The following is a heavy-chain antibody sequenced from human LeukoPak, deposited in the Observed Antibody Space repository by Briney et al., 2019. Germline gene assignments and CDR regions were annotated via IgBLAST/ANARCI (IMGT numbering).Heavy chain of an antibody. CDR3: ARDWSAEST. J-gene: IGHJ5*02. Sequence: SETLSLTCAVYGGSFSGYYWSWIRQPPGKGLEWIGSFSHSGSTYYNPSLKSRLTISVDTSKNHFSLKLSSVTAADTAVYFCARDWSAESTWGKGTLVTVSS. V-gene: IGHV4-34*01. CDR1: GGSFSGYY. D-gene: IGHD1-1*01. CDR2: FSHSGST.